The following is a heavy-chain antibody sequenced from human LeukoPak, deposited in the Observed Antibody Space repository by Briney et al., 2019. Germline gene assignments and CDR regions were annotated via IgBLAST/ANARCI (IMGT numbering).Heavy chain of an antibody. V-gene: IGHV3-30*02. D-gene: IGHD3-3*01. CDR2: IWSDGNNR. CDR1: GFTFRNYG. CDR3: AKDPGASVSGFHMDV. J-gene: IGHJ6*03. Sequence: GGSLRLSCAASGFTFRNYGMHWVRQATGKGLEWVSFIWSDGNNRFHADSVKGRFTISRDNSKNMLYLQMDSLRPEDTAVCYCAKDPGASVSGFHMDVWGKGTTVIVSS.